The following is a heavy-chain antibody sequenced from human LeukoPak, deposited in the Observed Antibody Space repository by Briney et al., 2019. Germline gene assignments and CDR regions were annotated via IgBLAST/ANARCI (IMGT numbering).Heavy chain of an antibody. D-gene: IGHD2-21*02. CDR1: GFTFSNYW. CDR3: ARAYCGTDCYSRAMDY. Sequence: GGSLRLSCAASGFTFSNYWMHWVRQAPGKGPVWVSRINGEGSSTSYADSVKGRFIISRDNAKNTLSLQMNSLRVEDTAVYFCARAYCGTDCYSRAMDYWGQGTLVTVSS. J-gene: IGHJ4*02. V-gene: IGHV3-74*01. CDR2: INGEGSST.